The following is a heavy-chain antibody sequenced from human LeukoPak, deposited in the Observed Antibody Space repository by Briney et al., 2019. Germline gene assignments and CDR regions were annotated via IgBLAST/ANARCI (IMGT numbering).Heavy chain of an antibody. CDR1: GGSISSYY. CDR3: ARQSAAAGDFDY. J-gene: IGHJ4*02. CDR2: IYYSGST. V-gene: IGHV4-59*08. D-gene: IGHD6-13*01. Sequence: SEALSLTCTVSGGSISSYYWSWIRQPPGKGLEWIGYIYYSGSTSYNPSLKSRVTISVDTSKNQFSLKLSSVTAADTAAYYCARQSAAAGDFDYWGQGTLVTVSS.